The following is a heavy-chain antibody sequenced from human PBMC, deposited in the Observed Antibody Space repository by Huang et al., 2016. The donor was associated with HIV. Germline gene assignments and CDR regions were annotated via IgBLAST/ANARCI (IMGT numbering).Heavy chain of an antibody. V-gene: IGHV4-34*02. CDR1: GGSFTGNY. D-gene: IGHD3-3*01. CDR2: VNDVGAT. CDR3: ARQWTILEWLLGLDV. J-gene: IGHJ6*02. Sequence: QMQLQQRGAGLLKPSETLSLTCGVSGGSFTGNYLTWIRQAPGKGREWIGEVNDVGATNYNPSLNGRVTISLDKSNRELSLNLRSVTAADTAVYYCARQWTILEWLLGLDVWGQGTTVIVSS.